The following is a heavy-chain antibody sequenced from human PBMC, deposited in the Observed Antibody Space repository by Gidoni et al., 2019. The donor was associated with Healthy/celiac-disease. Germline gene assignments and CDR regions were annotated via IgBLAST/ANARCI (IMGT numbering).Heavy chain of an antibody. CDR3: AGTTSLNAFDI. Sequence: QVQLQESGPGLVKPSQTLSLTCTVSGGPISSGGYYWSWIRQHPGKALEWIGYIYYSGSTYYNPSLKSRVTISVDTSKNQFSLKLSSVTAADTAVYYCAGTTSLNAFDIWGQGTMVTVSS. CDR2: IYYSGST. V-gene: IGHV4-31*03. CDR1: GGPISSGGYY. D-gene: IGHD1-1*01. J-gene: IGHJ3*02.